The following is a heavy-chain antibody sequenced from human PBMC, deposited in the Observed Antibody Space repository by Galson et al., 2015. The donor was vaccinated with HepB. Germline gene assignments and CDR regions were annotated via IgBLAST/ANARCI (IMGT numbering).Heavy chain of an antibody. CDR2: IWYDGSNK. V-gene: IGHV3-33*01. D-gene: IGHD6-19*01. CDR1: GFTFSSYG. Sequence: SLRLSCAASGFTFSSYGMHWVRQAPGKGLEWVAVIWYDGSNKYYADSVKGRFTISRDNSKNTLYLQMNSLRAEDTAVYYCARERIAVAGTYFDYWGQGTLVTVSS. CDR3: ARERIAVAGTYFDY. J-gene: IGHJ4*02.